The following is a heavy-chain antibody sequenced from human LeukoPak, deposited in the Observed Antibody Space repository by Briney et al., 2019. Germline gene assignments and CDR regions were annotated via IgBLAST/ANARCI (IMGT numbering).Heavy chain of an antibody. V-gene: IGHV3-72*01. CDR2: TRNKANSYST. J-gene: IGHJ4*02. D-gene: IGHD1-7*01. Sequence: PGGSLRLSCEAPGFTFSDHYMDWVRQAPGKGLEWVGRTRNKANSYSTEYAVSVKGRFTISRDDSNNSLYLQMNSLKTEDTAVYYCTTGETGTMDYWGQGTLVTVSS. CDR3: TTGETGTMDY. CDR1: GFTFSDHY.